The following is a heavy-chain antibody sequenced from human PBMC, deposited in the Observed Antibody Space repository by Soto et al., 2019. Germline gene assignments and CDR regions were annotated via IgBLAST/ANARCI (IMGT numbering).Heavy chain of an antibody. J-gene: IGHJ4*02. CDR3: ARGYSLAFDY. Sequence: SETLSLTCAVSGYSISSGYYWGWIRQPPGKGLEWIGSIYHSGSTYYNPSLKSRVTISVDTSKNQFSLKLSSVTAADTAVYYCARGYSLAFDYWGQGTLVTVSS. V-gene: IGHV4-38-2*01. D-gene: IGHD2-21*01. CDR1: GYSISSGYY. CDR2: IYHSGST.